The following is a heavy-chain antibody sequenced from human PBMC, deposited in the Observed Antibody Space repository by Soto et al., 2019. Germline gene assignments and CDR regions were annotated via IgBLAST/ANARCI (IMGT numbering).Heavy chain of an antibody. Sequence: SETLSLTCTVSGGSISSGGYYWSWILQHPGKGLEWIGYIYYSGSTYYNPSLKSRVTISVDTSKNQFSLKLSSVTAEDTAVYYCAKDRGVSSWSREQYYFYYWGQGTLVTVSS. CDR3: AKDRGVSSWSREQYYFYY. V-gene: IGHV4-31*03. CDR2: IYYSGST. D-gene: IGHD6-13*01. CDR1: GGSISSGGYY. J-gene: IGHJ4*02.